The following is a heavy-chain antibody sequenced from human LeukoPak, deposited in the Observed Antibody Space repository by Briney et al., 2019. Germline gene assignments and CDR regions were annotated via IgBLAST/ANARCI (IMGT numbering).Heavy chain of an antibody. D-gene: IGHD3-10*01. CDR2: IYYSGST. CDR3: ATDTLEKLWFGES. J-gene: IGHJ4*02. Sequence: SETLSLTCTVSGGSISSSSYYWGWIRQPPGKGLEWIGSIYYSGSTYYNPSLKSRVTISVDTSKNQFSLKLSSVTAADTAVYYCATDTLEKLWFGESGGQGTLVTVSS. CDR1: GGSISSSSYY. V-gene: IGHV4-39*01.